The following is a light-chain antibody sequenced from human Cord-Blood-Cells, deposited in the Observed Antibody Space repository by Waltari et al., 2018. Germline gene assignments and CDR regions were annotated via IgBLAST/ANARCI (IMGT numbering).Light chain of an antibody. CDR1: SLRSSY. V-gene: IGLV3-19*01. CDR3: NSRDSSGNSVV. J-gene: IGLJ2*01. CDR2: GKN. Sequence: SSELTQDPAVSVALGQTVRITCQGDSLRSSYASWYQQKPGQAPVLVIYGKNNRPSGIPDRFSGSSSGNTASLPITGAQAEDEADYYCNSRDSSGNSVVFGGGTKLTVL.